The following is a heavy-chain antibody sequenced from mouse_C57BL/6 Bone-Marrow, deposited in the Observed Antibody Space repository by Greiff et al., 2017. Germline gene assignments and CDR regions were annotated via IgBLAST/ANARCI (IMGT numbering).Heavy chain of an antibody. CDR3: ASGNYGMGY. J-gene: IGHJ4*01. CDR1: GYSFTDYN. V-gene: IGHV1-39*01. CDR2: IHPNDGTT. Sequence: EVQLQEPGPELVKPGASVKISCKASGYSFTDYNMHWVKQSHGKSLEWIGVIHPNDGTTSYNQKFKGKATMTVDQSSSTAYMQLNSLTSEDSAVYYCASGNYGMGYWDRGTSVTVSS. D-gene: IGHD4-1*01.